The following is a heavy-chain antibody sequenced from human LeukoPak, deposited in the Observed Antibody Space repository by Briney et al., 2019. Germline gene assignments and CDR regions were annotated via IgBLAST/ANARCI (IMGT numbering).Heavy chain of an antibody. J-gene: IGHJ6*02. Sequence: SVKVSCKASGGTFSSYAISWVRQAPGQGLEWMGRITPIFGIANYAQKFQGRVTTTADKSTSTAYMELSSLRSEDAAVYYCARGCYYYGSGSYCLYGMDVWGQGTTVTVSS. D-gene: IGHD3-10*01. CDR3: ARGCYYYGSGSYCLYGMDV. CDR2: ITPIFGIA. CDR1: GGTFSSYA. V-gene: IGHV1-69*04.